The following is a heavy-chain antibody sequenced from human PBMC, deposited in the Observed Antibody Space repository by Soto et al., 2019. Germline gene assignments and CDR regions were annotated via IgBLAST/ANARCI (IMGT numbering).Heavy chain of an antibody. CDR1: GFSFSSYA. V-gene: IGHV3-30-3*01. D-gene: IGHD6-19*01. Sequence: ESGGGVVQPGRSLRLSCTASGFSFSSYAMYWFRQPPGKGLGWVAVISHDGINKHYADSVKGRVTVSRDNSNHSLDLQLNSLRGEDTAMYYCARDMYSSDYFVKWFEPWGQGTLVTVSS. J-gene: IGHJ5*02. CDR2: ISHDGINK. CDR3: ARDMYSSDYFVKWFEP.